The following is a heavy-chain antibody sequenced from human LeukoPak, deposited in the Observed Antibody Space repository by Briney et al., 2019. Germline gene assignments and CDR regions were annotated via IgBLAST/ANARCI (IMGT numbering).Heavy chain of an antibody. J-gene: IGHJ4*01. D-gene: IGHD3-3*02. V-gene: IGHV3-48*03. Sequence: PGRSLRLSCAASGFTFSTYDMNWVRQAPGKGLEWVSYISGTGNTIYYADSVKGRFTVSRDNAKNSLYLQMNSLRAEDTAIYYCAKALRHFGEIFDYWGQGTVVTVSS. CDR2: ISGTGNTI. CDR1: GFTFSTYD. CDR3: AKALRHFGEIFDY.